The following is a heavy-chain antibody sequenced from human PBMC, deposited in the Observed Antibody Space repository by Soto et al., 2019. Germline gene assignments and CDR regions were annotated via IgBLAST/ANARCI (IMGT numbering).Heavy chain of an antibody. CDR2: ISGSGGST. J-gene: IGHJ6*02. CDR1: GSAFSTYA. D-gene: IGHD3-3*01. CDR3: AKDLPERDYDFWSGYSMDV. V-gene: IGHV3-23*01. Sequence: GGSLRLSCADSGSAFSTYAMSWVRQGPRKGLEWVSTISGSGGSTYYADSVKGRFTISRDNSKNTLYLQMNSLRAEDTAVYYCAKDLPERDYDFWSGYSMDVWGQGTTVTVSS.